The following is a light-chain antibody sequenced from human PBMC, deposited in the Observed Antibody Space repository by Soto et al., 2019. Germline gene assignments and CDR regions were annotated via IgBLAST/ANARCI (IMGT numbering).Light chain of an antibody. V-gene: IGLV3-27*01. CDR3: YSAADNIVV. CDR1: VLAKKY. CDR2: KDS. Sequence: SYELTQPSSVSVSSGQTARITCSGDVLAKKYARWFQQKPGQAPVLVIYKDSERPSGIPERFSGSSSGTTVTLTISGAQVEDEADYYCYSAADNIVVFGGGTKLTVL. J-gene: IGLJ2*01.